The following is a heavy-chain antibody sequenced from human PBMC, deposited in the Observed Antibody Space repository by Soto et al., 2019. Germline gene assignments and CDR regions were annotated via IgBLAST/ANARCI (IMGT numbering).Heavy chain of an antibody. CDR1: GFTFSTYG. Sequence: EVQLLESGGGLVQPGGSPRLSCAASGFTFSTYGMSWVREAPGKGLEWVSTISDSGYITYYADSVKGRFIISRDNSKNTLYLQMNSLRAEDTAVYYCAKLYGDSALYYFDYWGQGTLVTVSS. V-gene: IGHV3-23*01. J-gene: IGHJ4*02. CDR2: ISDSGYIT. D-gene: IGHD4-17*01. CDR3: AKLYGDSALYYFDY.